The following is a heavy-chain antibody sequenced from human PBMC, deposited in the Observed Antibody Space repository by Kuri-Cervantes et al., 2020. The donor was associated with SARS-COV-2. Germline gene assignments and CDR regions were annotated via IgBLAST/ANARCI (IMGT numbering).Heavy chain of an antibody. V-gene: IGHV3-30*02. J-gene: IGHJ3*02. CDR3: ARRLPREDAFDI. D-gene: IGHD1-1*01. CDR1: GFTFSSYG. CDR2: IRYDGSNK. Sequence: GESLKISCAASGFTFSSYGMHWVRQAPGKGLEWVAFIRYDGSNKYYADSVKGRFTISRDNSKNTLYLRMNSLRAEDTAVYYCARRLPREDAFDIWGQGTMVTVSS.